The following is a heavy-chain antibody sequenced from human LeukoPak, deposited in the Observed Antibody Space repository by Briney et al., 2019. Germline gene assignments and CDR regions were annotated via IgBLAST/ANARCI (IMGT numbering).Heavy chain of an antibody. D-gene: IGHD3-10*01. CDR2: IDYSGST. CDR1: GDSISNLY. CDR3: ARHAPRGLHYGSGSFNWFDP. J-gene: IGHJ5*02. Sequence: LSLTCSISGDSISNLYWSWIRQPPGKGLEWIGYIDYSGSTSYNPSLKSRVTISIDTSKNQFSLKLSSVTAADTAVYYCARHAPRGLHYGSGSFNWFDPWGQGTLVTVSS. V-gene: IGHV4-59*08.